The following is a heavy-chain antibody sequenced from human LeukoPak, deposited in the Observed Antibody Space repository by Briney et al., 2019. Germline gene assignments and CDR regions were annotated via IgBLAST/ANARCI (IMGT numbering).Heavy chain of an antibody. Sequence: ASVKVSCKASGYTFTSYGISWVRQAPGQGPEWMGWISAYNGNTNYAQKLQGRVTMTTDTSTSTAYMELRSLRSDDTAVYYCARDREYSSSWYEYYYYGMDVWGQGTTVTVSS. CDR3: ARDREYSSSWYEYYYYGMDV. V-gene: IGHV1-18*01. CDR2: ISAYNGNT. D-gene: IGHD6-13*01. CDR1: GYTFTSYG. J-gene: IGHJ6*02.